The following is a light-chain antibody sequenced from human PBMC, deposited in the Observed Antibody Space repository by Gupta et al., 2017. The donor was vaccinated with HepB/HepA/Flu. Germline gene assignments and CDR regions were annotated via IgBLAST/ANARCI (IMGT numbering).Light chain of an antibody. J-gene: IGLJ1*01. Sequence: QSVLTQPPSVSGAPGQRVTISCIGSSSNIGAGYDVHWYQQLPGTAPKLLIYGNDNRPSGVPDRFSDSKSGISASLAITGLQADDEADYYRQSYDSSLTGLYVFGPGTKVTVL. CDR1: SSNIGAGYD. V-gene: IGLV1-40*01. CDR2: GND. CDR3: QSYDSSLTGLYV.